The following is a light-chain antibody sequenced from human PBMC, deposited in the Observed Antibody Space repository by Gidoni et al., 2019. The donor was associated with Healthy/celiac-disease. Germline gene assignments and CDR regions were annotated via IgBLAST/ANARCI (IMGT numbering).Light chain of an antibody. Sequence: DIQLTQSPSFLSASVGDRVTITCRASQGISSYLAWYQQKPGKAPKLLIYAASTVQSGVPSRFSGSGSVTEVTLTISSLQLEDFATYYCQQLNSYLFGQGTRLEIK. CDR3: QQLNSYL. CDR1: QGISSY. CDR2: AAS. V-gene: IGKV1-9*01. J-gene: IGKJ5*01.